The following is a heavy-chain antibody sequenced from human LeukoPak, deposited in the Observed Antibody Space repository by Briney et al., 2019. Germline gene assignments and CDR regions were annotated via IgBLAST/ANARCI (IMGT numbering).Heavy chain of an antibody. Sequence: ASVKVSCKASGYTFTGYYMHWVRQAPGQGLEWMGWINPNSGGTNYAQRFQGRVTMTRDTSISTAYMELSRLRSDDTAVYYCAREELQYVGFDPWGQGTLVTVSS. CDR3: AREELQYVGFDP. CDR1: GYTFTGYY. V-gene: IGHV1-2*02. J-gene: IGHJ5*02. D-gene: IGHD4-11*01. CDR2: INPNSGGT.